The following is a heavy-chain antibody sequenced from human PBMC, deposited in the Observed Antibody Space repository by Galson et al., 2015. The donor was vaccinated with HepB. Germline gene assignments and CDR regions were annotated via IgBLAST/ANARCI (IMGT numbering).Heavy chain of an antibody. D-gene: IGHD6-6*01. CDR2: ISVNGGST. CDR1: GFTFSNYA. J-gene: IGHJ4*01. Sequence: GSLRLSCAASGFTFSNYAMSWVRQAPGKGLEWVSTISVNGGSTYYPDSVKGRFTISRDNSKNSLYLQMNSLRVEDTAVYYCAKPPYSSSSLGYWGQGTLVTVSS. CDR3: AKPPYSSSSLGY. V-gene: IGHV3-23*01.